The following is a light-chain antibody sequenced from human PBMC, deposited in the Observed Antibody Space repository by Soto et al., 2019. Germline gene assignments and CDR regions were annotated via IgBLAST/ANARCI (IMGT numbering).Light chain of an antibody. CDR2: KDS. V-gene: IGLV3-25*03. J-gene: IGLJ2*01. CDR3: QSADSSGTYVV. Sequence: SYELTQPPSVPESPGQTATITCSGDALPKQYAYWYQQKPGQAPVLVIYKDSASPSGIPERFSGSSSGTTVTLTISGVQEEDEADYYCQSADSSGTYVVFGGGTKVTVL. CDR1: ALPKQY.